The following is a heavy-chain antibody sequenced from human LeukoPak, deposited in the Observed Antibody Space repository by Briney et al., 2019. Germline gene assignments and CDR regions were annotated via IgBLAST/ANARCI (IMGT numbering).Heavy chain of an antibody. V-gene: IGHV3-66*01. J-gene: IGHJ4*02. Sequence: PGGSLRLSCAASGFTVSSYYMTWVRQAPGKGLEWVSIIYDGGSTYYADSVKGRFSISRDSSKNTLFLQMNSLRAEDTAVYYCATSGYSSGWYVFDYWGQGTLVTVSS. CDR2: IYDGGST. CDR3: ATSGYSSGWYVFDY. D-gene: IGHD6-19*01. CDR1: GFTVSSYY.